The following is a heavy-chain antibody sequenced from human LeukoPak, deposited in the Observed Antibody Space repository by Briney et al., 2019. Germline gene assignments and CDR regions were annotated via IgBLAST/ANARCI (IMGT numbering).Heavy chain of an antibody. CDR2: IYYSGST. V-gene: IGHV4-39*07. Sequence: SETLSLTCTVSGGSISSSSYYWGWIRQPPGKGLEWIGSIYYSGSTYYNPSLKSRVTISVDTSKNQFSLKLSSVAAADTAVYYCARGQQNYGDLYYFDYWGQGTLVTVSS. J-gene: IGHJ4*02. CDR3: ARGQQNYGDLYYFDY. CDR1: GGSISSSSYY. D-gene: IGHD4-17*01.